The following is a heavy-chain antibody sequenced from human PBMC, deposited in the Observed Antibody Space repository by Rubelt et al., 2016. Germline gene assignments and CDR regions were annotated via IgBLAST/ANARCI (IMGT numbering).Heavy chain of an antibody. CDR2: ISSSSSTI. J-gene: IGHJ2*01. CDR1: GFIFSSHS. Sequence: EVQLVESGGGLVQPGGSLRLSCAASGFIFSSHSMNWVRQAPGKGLEWVSHISSSSSTIYYADSVKGRFTISRDNAKNSLYRQMDSLRDEVTAMYYCARSGTGVRYFDLWGRGTLVTVSS. CDR3: ARSGTGVRYFDL. D-gene: IGHD1-7*01. V-gene: IGHV3-48*02.